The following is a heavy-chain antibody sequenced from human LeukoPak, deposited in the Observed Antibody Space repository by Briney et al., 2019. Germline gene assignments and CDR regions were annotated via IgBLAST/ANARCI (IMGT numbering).Heavy chain of an antibody. CDR2: MNPNSGNT. V-gene: IGHV1-8*03. J-gene: IGHJ6*03. CDR1: GYTFTSYD. D-gene: IGHD2-2*01. Sequence: GASVKVSCKASGYTFTSYDINWVRQATGQGREWMGWMNPNSGNTGYAQNSQGRVTITRNTSISTAYMEMSSLRSEDTAVYSSARADVVVVVPAASYYYYYMDVWGKGTPVTVSS. CDR3: ARADVVVVVPAASYYYYYMDV.